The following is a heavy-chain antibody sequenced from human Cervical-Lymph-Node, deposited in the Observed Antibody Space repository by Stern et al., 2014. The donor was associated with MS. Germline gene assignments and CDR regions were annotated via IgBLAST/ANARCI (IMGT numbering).Heavy chain of an antibody. CDR3: ARDQGDETFDF. CDR1: GFTFSNFA. V-gene: IGHV3-21*01. CDR2: ISNSGGFT. Sequence: EVQLVESGGGLVRPGGSLRLSCAASGFTFSNFAVHWVHQAPGKGLEWVSSISNSGGFTFYADSVKGRFTISRDNANNSVFLQMNSLRAGDTAVYYCARDQGDETFDFWGQGSLVSVSS. J-gene: IGHJ4*02. D-gene: IGHD2-21*01.